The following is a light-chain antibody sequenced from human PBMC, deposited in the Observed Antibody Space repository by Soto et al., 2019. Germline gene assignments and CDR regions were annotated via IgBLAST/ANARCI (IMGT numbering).Light chain of an antibody. CDR3: SSYTSSGVLV. J-gene: IGLJ1*01. Sequence: QSVLAQAASVSGSPGQSITISCTGTSSDVGGYNYVSWYQQHPGKAPKLMIYDVSNRPSGVSNRFSGSKSGNTASLTISGLQAEDGADYYCSSYTSSGVLVFGTGTKVTVL. V-gene: IGLV2-14*01. CDR1: SSDVGGYNY. CDR2: DVS.